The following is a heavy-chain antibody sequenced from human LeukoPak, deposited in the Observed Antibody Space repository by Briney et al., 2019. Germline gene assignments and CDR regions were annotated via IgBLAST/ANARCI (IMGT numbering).Heavy chain of an antibody. CDR3: ATAYSSGWYFFDL. D-gene: IGHD6-19*01. J-gene: IGHJ4*02. CDR1: GFMFSSYA. V-gene: IGHV3-23*01. CDR2: LSSSGGNT. Sequence: GGSLRLSCAASGFMFSSYAMSWVRQAPGKGLEGVSGLSSSGGNTYYADSVKGRFTISRDNAKNTLYLQMNSLRGDDTAVYFCATAYSSGWYFFDLCGQGTLVTVSS.